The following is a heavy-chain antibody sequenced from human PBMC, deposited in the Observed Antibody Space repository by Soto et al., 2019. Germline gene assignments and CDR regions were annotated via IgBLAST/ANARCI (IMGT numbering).Heavy chain of an antibody. J-gene: IGHJ4*02. V-gene: IGHV3-23*01. CDR2: ISGSGGST. CDR3: AKDRGVRGVNYFDY. Sequence: GVSLRLSCAASGFTFSSYAMSWVRQAPGKGLEWVSAISGSGGSTYYADSVKGRFTISRDNSKNTLYLQMNSLRAEDTAVYYCAKDRGVRGVNYFDYWGQGTLVTVSS. CDR1: GFTFSSYA. D-gene: IGHD3-10*01.